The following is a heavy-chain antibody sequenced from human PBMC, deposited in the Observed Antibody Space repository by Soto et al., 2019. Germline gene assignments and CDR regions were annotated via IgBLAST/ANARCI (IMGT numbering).Heavy chain of an antibody. CDR2: IYHSGST. CDR3: ARARAVAVKGWWFDP. CDR1: GGSISSSNW. Sequence: SETLSLTCAVSGGSISSSNWWSWVRQPPGKGLEWIGEIYHSGSTNYNPSLKSRVTISVDKSKNQFSLKLSSVTAADTAVYYCARARAVAVKGWWFDPWGQGTLVTVSS. J-gene: IGHJ5*02. V-gene: IGHV4-4*02. D-gene: IGHD6-19*01.